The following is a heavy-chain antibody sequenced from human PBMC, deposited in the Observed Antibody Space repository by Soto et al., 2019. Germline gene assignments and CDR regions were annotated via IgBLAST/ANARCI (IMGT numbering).Heavy chain of an antibody. V-gene: IGHV3-48*03. J-gene: IGHJ6*02. Sequence: QPGGSLRLSCAASGFTFSSYEMNWVRQAPGKGLEWVSYISSSGSTIYYADSVKGRFTISRDNAKNSLYLQMNSLRAEDTAVYYCARMYSSGNAYYYYYYGMDVWGQGTTVTVSS. CDR2: ISSSGSTI. D-gene: IGHD6-19*01. CDR1: GFTFSSYE. CDR3: ARMYSSGNAYYYYYYGMDV.